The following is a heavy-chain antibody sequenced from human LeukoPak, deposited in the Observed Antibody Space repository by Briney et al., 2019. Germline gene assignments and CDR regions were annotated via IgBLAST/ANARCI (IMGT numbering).Heavy chain of an antibody. CDR2: MNPNSGNT. D-gene: IGHD3-9*01. Sequence: ASVKVSCKASGYTFTSYDINWVRQATGQGLEWMGWMNPNSGNTGYAQKFQGRVTMTRNTSISTAYMELSSLRSEDTAVYYCASNVVLRYFDQYYYYYGMDVWGQGTTVTVSS. CDR1: GYTFTSYD. V-gene: IGHV1-8*01. CDR3: ASNVVLRYFDQYYYYYGMDV. J-gene: IGHJ6*02.